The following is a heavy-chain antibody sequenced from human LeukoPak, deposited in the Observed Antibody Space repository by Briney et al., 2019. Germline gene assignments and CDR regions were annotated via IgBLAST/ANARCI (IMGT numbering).Heavy chain of an antibody. CDR2: IYHTGAT. CDR3: ARVLRDSSGVDAFDI. J-gene: IGHJ3*02. V-gene: IGHV4-38-2*02. CDR1: GHSIINSYY. D-gene: IGHD3-22*01. Sequence: SETLSLTCTVSGHSIINSYYWGWIRQPPGKGLEWIGSIYHTGATYYNPSLKSRVTISVDTSKNQFSLKLNSVTAADTAVYYCARVLRDSSGVDAFDIWGQGTMVTVSS.